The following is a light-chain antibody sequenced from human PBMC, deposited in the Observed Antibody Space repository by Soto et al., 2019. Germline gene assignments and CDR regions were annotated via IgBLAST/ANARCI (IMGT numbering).Light chain of an antibody. CDR3: SSYAGSSNV. V-gene: IGLV2-8*01. CDR1: SSDVGGYNY. J-gene: IGLJ1*01. Sequence: QSVLTQPPSASGSPGQSVAISCTGTSSDVGGYNYVSWYQQHPGKAPKLMIYEVNTRPSGVPDPFSGSKSGNTASLTVSGLQAEDEADYYCSSYAGSSNVFGTGTKLTVL. CDR2: EVN.